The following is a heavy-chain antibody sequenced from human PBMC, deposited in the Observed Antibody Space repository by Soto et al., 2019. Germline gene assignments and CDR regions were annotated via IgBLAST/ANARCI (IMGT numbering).Heavy chain of an antibody. D-gene: IGHD5-18*01. J-gene: IGHJ6*02. Sequence: EVQLLESGGDLVQPGGSRRLSCEGSGFTFSSYAMSWVRQAPGKGLEWVSTIRHTGDVTYYADSVKGRFTISRDNSKNTLYLQMNSLRADDTAVYYCAKAMQTRGYSYGYHYSGMDVWGQGTTVTVSS. CDR3: AKAMQTRGYSYGYHYSGMDV. V-gene: IGHV3-23*01. CDR1: GFTFSSYA. CDR2: IRHTGDVT.